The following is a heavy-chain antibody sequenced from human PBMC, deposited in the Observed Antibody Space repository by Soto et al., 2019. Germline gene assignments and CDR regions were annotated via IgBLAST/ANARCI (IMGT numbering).Heavy chain of an antibody. CDR3: ARDGVPPLWFGEWWYYYGMDV. Sequence: QVQLVESGGGVVQPGRSLRLSCAASGFTFSSYGMHWVRQAPGKGLEWVAVIWYDGSNKYYADSVKGRFTISRDNSKNTLYLQMNSLRAEDTAVYYCARDGVPPLWFGEWWYYYGMDVWGQGTTVTVSS. D-gene: IGHD3-10*01. V-gene: IGHV3-33*01. J-gene: IGHJ6*02. CDR1: GFTFSSYG. CDR2: IWYDGSNK.